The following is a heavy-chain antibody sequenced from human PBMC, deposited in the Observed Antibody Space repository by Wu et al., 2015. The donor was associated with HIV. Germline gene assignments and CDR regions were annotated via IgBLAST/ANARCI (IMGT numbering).Heavy chain of an antibody. V-gene: IGHV1-46*01. Sequence: QVHLVHSGAEVKKPGASVKVSCKASGYTFTSYFIHWVRQAPGQGLEWMGIINPSGGSTNYAQKFQGRLTLTRDTSTTTVYMELSSLRSEDTAVYYCATDGDYISGSVYWGQGTLVTVSS. CDR1: GYTFTSYF. CDR3: ATDGDYISGSVY. CDR2: INPSGGST. J-gene: IGHJ4*02. D-gene: IGHD6-19*01.